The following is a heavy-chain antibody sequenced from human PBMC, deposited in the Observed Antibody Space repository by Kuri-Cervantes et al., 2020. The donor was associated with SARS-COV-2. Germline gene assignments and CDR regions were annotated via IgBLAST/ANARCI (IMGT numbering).Heavy chain of an antibody. J-gene: IGHJ4*02. V-gene: IGHV1-2*02. CDR1: GYTFTDYY. Sequence: ASVKVSCKASGYTFTDYYMHWVRQAPGQGPEWMGWINPNGGTNSAQKFQGRVTMTRDTPTSTAYMELRSLRSDDTAVYYCARDKGFFGGPPERGFDYWGQGTLVTVSS. CDR3: ARDKGFFGGPPERGFDY. CDR2: INPNGGT. D-gene: IGHD3-10*01.